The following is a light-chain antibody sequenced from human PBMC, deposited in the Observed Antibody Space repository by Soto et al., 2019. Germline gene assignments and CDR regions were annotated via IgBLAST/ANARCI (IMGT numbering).Light chain of an antibody. CDR1: QSVSSSY. CDR2: GAS. CDR3: QQYGSSPPLT. V-gene: IGKV3-20*01. Sequence: EIVLTQSPGTLSLSPGKRATLSCRASQSVSSSYLAWYQQKPGQAPRLLIYGASSRATGIPDRFSGSGSGTDFTLTVSSLEPEDLAVYYCQQYGSSPPLTFDGVTKVAIK. J-gene: IGKJ4*01.